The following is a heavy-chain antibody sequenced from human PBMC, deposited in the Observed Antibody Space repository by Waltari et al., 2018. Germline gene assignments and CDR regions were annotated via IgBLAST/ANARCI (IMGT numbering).Heavy chain of an antibody. D-gene: IGHD3-3*01. CDR3: ARDPYDFWQRNFDP. Sequence: QVQLQQWGAGLLKPSETLSLTCAVYGGSFSGYYWGWIRQPPGKGLEWIGEINHSGSTNYNPSLKSRVTISVDTSKNQFSLKLSSVTAADTAVYYCARDPYDFWQRNFDPWGQGTLVTVSS. CDR2: INHSGST. CDR1: GGSFSGYY. J-gene: IGHJ5*02. V-gene: IGHV4-34*01.